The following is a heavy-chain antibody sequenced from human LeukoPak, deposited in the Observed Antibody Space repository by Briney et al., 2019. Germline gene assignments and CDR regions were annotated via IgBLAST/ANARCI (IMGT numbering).Heavy chain of an antibody. D-gene: IGHD3-9*01. CDR1: GYTFTGYY. CDR3: ARDGGYDILTGYQYNWFDP. J-gene: IGHJ5*02. CDR2: INPNSGGT. V-gene: IGHV1-2*02. Sequence: ASVKVSCKASGYTFTGYYMHWVRQAPGQGLEWMGWINPNSGGTNYAQKFQGRVTMTRDTSISTAYMELSRLRSDDTAVYYCARDGGYDILTGYQYNWFDPWGQGTLVTVSS.